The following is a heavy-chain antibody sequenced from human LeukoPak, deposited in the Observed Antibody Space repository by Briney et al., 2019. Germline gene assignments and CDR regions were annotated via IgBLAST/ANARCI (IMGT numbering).Heavy chain of an antibody. D-gene: IGHD2/OR15-2a*01. CDR1: GFTFSSNW. J-gene: IGHJ4*02. CDR2: INGDGSIT. Sequence: GGSLRLSCATSGFTFSSNWMHWVRQVPGKGLVWVSRINGDGSITAYADSVKGRFTISRDNAKNTLYLQMNSLRAEDTAVYYCEPTYYFGLGILNWGQGTLVTVSS. CDR3: EPTYYFGLGILN. V-gene: IGHV3-74*01.